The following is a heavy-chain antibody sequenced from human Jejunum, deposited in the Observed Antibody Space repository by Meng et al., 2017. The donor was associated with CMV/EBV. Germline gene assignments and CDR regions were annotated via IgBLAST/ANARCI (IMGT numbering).Heavy chain of an antibody. CDR1: FTFSSWG. CDR2: TRYDESKK. V-gene: IGHV3-30*02. D-gene: IGHD3-10*01. Sequence: FTFSSWGMHWVRQAPGKGLEWVAFTRYDESKKDHGDSVKGRFTISRDNAKNTLFLHMNSLRPEDTAIYFCARDLRYFGPNACGFDFWGQGTMVTVSS. CDR3: ARDLRYFGPNACGFDF. J-gene: IGHJ4*02.